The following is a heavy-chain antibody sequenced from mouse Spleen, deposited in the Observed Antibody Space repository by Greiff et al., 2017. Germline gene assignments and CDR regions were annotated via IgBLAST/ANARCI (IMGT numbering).Heavy chain of an antibody. J-gene: IGHJ4*01. CDR1: GFSLTSYA. CDR3: ARRRGNRDYAMDY. D-gene: IGHD2-14*01. V-gene: IGHV2-9-1*01. Sequence: VKLMESGPGLVAPSQSLSITCTVSGFSLTSYAISWVRQPPGKGLEWLGVIWTGGGTNYNSALKSRLSISKDNSKSQVFLKMNSLQTDDTARYYCARRRGNRDYAMDYWGQGTSVTVSS. CDR2: IWTGGGT.